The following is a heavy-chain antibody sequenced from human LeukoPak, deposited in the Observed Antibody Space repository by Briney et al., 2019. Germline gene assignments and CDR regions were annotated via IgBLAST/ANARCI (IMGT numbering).Heavy chain of an antibody. V-gene: IGHV4-39*01. J-gene: IGHJ4*02. Sequence: SETLSLTCTVSGGSISSSNYYWGRIRQPPGKGLEWIGSIYYSGSTYYNPSHKSRVTISVDTSKNQFSLSLSSVTAADTSVYHCARHSGIGMAQLYFDYWGQGTLVTVSS. D-gene: IGHD1-26*01. CDR2: IYYSGST. CDR1: GGSISSSNYY. CDR3: ARHSGIGMAQLYFDY.